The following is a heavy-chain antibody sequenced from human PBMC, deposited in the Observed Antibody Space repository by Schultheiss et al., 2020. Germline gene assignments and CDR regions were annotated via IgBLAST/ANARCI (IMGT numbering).Heavy chain of an antibody. D-gene: IGHD3-3*01. Sequence: SETLSLTCAVYGGSFSGYYWSWIRQPPGKGLEWIGEINHSGSTYYNPSLKSRVTISVDTSKNQFSLKLSSVTAADTAVYYCARRSGYYTAIDYWGQGTLVTVSS. CDR2: INHSGST. V-gene: IGHV4-34*01. CDR1: GGSFSGYY. J-gene: IGHJ4*02. CDR3: ARRSGYYTAIDY.